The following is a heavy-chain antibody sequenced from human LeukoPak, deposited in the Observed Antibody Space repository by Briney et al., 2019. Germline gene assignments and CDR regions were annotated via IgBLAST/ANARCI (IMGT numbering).Heavy chain of an antibody. J-gene: IGHJ4*02. CDR2: IYSGGST. CDR1: GFTVSSNF. V-gene: IGHV3-53*01. D-gene: IGHD2-21*01. CDR3: TRGGGGSFPHY. Sequence: GGSLRLSCAASGFTVSSNFLSWVRQPPGKGLEWVSDIYSGGSTYYADSVKGRFAISRDNSKNTLYLQMNSLRAEDTAVYYCTRGGGGSFPHYWGQGTLVTVSS.